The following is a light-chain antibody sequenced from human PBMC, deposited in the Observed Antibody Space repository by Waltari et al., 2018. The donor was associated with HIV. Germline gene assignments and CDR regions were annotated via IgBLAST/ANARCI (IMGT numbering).Light chain of an antibody. CDR1: QSFSSNY. CDR2: GAS. J-gene: IGKJ2*01. Sequence: EIVLTQSPGTLSLSPGERATLSCRASQSFSSNYLAWYQQKPGQAPRLLIYGASNRATGIPDRFNRSGSGTDFTLPITRLEPKDFAVYYCQQYGRSPYTFGQGTKLEI. CDR3: QQYGRSPYT. V-gene: IGKV3-20*01.